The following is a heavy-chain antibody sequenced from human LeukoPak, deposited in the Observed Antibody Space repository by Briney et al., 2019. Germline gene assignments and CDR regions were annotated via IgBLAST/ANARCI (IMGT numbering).Heavy chain of an antibody. J-gene: IGHJ4*02. V-gene: IGHV4-34*01. CDR2: INHSGST. CDR3: ARETPYYDFDY. CDR1: GGSFSGYY. D-gene: IGHD3-10*01. Sequence: SETLSLTCAVYGGSFSGYYWSWIRQPPGKGLEWIGEINHSGSTNYNPSLKSRVTISVDTSKNQFSLKLSSVTAADTAVYYCARETPYYDFDYWGQGTLVTVSS.